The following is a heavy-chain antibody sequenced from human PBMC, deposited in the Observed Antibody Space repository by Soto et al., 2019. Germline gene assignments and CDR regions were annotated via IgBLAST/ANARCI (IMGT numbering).Heavy chain of an antibody. J-gene: IGHJ4*02. D-gene: IGHD3-10*01. CDR1: GFTFSSYA. CDR3: AKMHGFGELFGYFDY. V-gene: IGHV3-23*01. CDR2: ISGSGGST. Sequence: GSLRLSCAASGFTFSSYAMSWVRQAPGKGLEWVSAISGSGGSTYYADSVKGRFTISRDNSKNTLYLQMNSLRAEDTAVYYCAKMHGFGELFGYFDYWGQGTLVTVSS.